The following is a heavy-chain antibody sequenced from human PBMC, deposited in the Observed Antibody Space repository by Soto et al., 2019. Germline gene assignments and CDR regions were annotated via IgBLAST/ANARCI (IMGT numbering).Heavy chain of an antibody. D-gene: IGHD3-22*01. V-gene: IGHV4-59*01. CDR3: ARVDSSGSYFDY. CDR1: GGSISSYY. Sequence: QVQLQESGPGLVKPSETLSLTCTVSGGSISSYYWRWIRQPPGKGLEWIAYIYYTGSTNYNPSLKSRVTLSADTSKNQFSLKLISVTAADTAMYYCARVDSSGSYFDYWGQGTLVTVS. J-gene: IGHJ4*02. CDR2: IYYTGST.